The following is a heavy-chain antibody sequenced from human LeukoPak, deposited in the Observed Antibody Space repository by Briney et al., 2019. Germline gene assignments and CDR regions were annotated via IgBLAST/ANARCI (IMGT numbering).Heavy chain of an antibody. CDR1: GFTFSSYW. Sequence: GRSLRLSCAASGFTFSSYWMHWVRQAPGKGLVWVSRINSDGSSTSYADSVKGRFTISRDNAKNTLYLQMNSLRAEDTAVYYCASGDYDSSGYYYLSRDYWGQGTLVTVSS. V-gene: IGHV3-74*01. J-gene: IGHJ4*02. CDR2: INSDGSST. CDR3: ASGDYDSSGYYYLSRDY. D-gene: IGHD3-22*01.